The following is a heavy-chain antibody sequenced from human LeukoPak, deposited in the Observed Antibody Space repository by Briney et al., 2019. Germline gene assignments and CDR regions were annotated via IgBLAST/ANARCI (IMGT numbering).Heavy chain of an antibody. D-gene: IGHD4-17*01. CDR3: TTALIKYGDYDLFDP. J-gene: IGHJ5*02. CDR2: IKSKTDGGTT. V-gene: IGHV3-15*01. CDR1: GFTFSSYW. Sequence: GGSLRLSCAASGFTFSSYWMSWVRQAPGKGLEWVGRIKSKTDGGTTDYAAPVKGRFTISRDDSKNTLYLQMNSLKTEDTAVYYCTTALIKYGDYDLFDPWGQGTLVTVSS.